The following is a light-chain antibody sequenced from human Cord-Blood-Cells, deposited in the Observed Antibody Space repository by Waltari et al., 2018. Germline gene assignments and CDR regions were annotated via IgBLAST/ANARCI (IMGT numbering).Light chain of an antibody. CDR2: KAS. V-gene: IGKV1-5*03. J-gene: IGKJ1*01. Sequence: DIQMTKSPSTLSASVGDRVTITCRASQSNSSWLAWYQQKPGKAPKLLIYKASSLESGVPSRFSGSGSGTEFTLTISSLQPDDFATYYCQQKFFGQGTKVEIK. CDR1: QSNSSW. CDR3: QQKF.